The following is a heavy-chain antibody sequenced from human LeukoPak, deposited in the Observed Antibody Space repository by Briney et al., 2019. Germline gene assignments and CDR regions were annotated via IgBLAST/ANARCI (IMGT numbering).Heavy chain of an antibody. V-gene: IGHV4-4*07. D-gene: IGHD5-18*01. CDR3: ARDTQLWRAGWFDP. J-gene: IGHJ5*02. Sequence: SSETLSLTCTVSGGSISSYYWSWIRQPAGKGLEWIGRIYTSGSTNYNPSLKSRVTMSVDTSKNRFSLKLSSVTAADTAVYYCARDTQLWRAGWFDPWGQGTLVTVSS. CDR1: GGSISSYY. CDR2: IYTSGST.